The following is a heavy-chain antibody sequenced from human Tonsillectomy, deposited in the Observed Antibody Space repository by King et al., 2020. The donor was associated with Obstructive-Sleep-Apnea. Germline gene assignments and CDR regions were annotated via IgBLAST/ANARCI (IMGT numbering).Heavy chain of an antibody. V-gene: IGHV3-21*01. D-gene: IGHD2/OR15-2a*01. Sequence: VHLVESGGGLVKPGGSLRLSCAASGSTFRNYNMNWVRQAPGKGLEWVSFISSSSTYIYYAGSVKGRFTISRDDAKNTLFLQMNSLRDEDTAVYYCTRGQGDYFSIYWFDPWGQGTLVTVSS. CDR3: TRGQGDYFSIYWFDP. CDR1: GSTFRNYN. J-gene: IGHJ5*02. CDR2: ISSSSTYI.